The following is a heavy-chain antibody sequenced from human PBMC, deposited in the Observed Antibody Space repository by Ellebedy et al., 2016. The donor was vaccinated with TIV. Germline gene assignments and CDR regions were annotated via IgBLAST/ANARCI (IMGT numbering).Heavy chain of an antibody. CDR3: SRDVGYDSSGYHPYYFDY. CDR1: GYTFTGYY. J-gene: IGHJ4*02. CDR2: INPNSGGT. V-gene: IGHV1-2*04. Sequence: AASVKVSCKASGYTFTGYYMHWVRQAPGQGLEWMGWINPNSGGTNYAPKFQGWVTMTRDTSISTAYMELSRLRSDDTAVYYCSRDVGYDSSGYHPYYFDYWGQGTLVTVSS. D-gene: IGHD3-22*01.